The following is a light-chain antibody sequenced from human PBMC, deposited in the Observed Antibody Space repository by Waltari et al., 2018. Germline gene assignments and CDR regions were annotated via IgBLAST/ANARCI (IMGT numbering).Light chain of an antibody. Sequence: ELVSTQSPATLSLSPGERAALSCRASQNVGSQLAWYQQRPGPAPRLLIDDVSNRATGIPARFSGSGSGTDFTLTISSLEPEDFAVYYCQQRDSWPLTFGGGTKVEIK. CDR3: QQRDSWPLT. CDR1: QNVGSQ. V-gene: IGKV3-11*01. J-gene: IGKJ4*01. CDR2: DVS.